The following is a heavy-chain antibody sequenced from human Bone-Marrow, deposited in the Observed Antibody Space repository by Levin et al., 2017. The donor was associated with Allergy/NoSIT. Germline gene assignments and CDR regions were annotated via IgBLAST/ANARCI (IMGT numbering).Heavy chain of an antibody. CDR2: IYYSGST. D-gene: IGHD2-2*02. J-gene: IGHJ6*03. Sequence: SETLSLTCNVSGGSISTSSYYWGWIRQPPGKGLEWVGSIYYSGSTFYNPSLKSRVIISVDTSKNQFSLKLSSVTATDTAVYYCASPSCSVSSCYNMGVWGKGTTVIVSS. CDR1: GGSISTSSYY. CDR3: ASPSCSVSSCYNMGV. V-gene: IGHV4-39*01.